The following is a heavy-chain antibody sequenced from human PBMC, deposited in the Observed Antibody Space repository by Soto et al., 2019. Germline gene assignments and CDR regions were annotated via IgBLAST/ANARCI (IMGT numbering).Heavy chain of an antibody. CDR1: GYTFTSYG. CDR2: ISAYNSNT. J-gene: IGHJ5*02. V-gene: IGHV1-18*01. D-gene: IGHD2-15*01. CDR3: ARDEDYKLVAYGGWFDP. Sequence: QVQLVQSGAEVKKPGASVKVSCKASGYTFTSYGIGWVRQAPGQGLEWMGWISAYNSNTNYAQNLQGRVTMTTDTSTSTAYMELRSLRSDDTAVYYCARDEDYKLVAYGGWFDPWGQGTLVTVSS.